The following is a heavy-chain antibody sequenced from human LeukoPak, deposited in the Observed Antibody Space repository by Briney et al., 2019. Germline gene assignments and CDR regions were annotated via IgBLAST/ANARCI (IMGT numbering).Heavy chain of an antibody. Sequence: SETLSLTCTVSGGSISSYYWSWIRQPPGKGLEWIGYIYYSGSTNYNPSLKSRVTISVDTSKNQFSLKLSSVTAADTAVYYCARYYYDSSGYWYFDLWGRGTLVTVSS. CDR3: ARYYYDSSGYWYFDL. D-gene: IGHD3-22*01. CDR2: IYYSGST. J-gene: IGHJ2*01. V-gene: IGHV4-59*01. CDR1: GGSISSYY.